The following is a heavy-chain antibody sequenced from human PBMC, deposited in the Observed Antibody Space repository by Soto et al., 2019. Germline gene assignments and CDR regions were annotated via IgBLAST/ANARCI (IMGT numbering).Heavy chain of an antibody. CDR2: IFYSGNT. CDR3: ARARYSSHYYIDN. Sequence: SDTLSLTCSVSGDSITTGGYYWICIRQHPGKVFAWIGYIFYSGNTYYNPSIKSRVTISLDTSKNQFSLKLSSVTAADTAVYYCARARYSSHYYIDNWGQGTLVTVSS. D-gene: IGHD6-19*01. CDR1: GDSITTGGYY. V-gene: IGHV4-31*03. J-gene: IGHJ4*02.